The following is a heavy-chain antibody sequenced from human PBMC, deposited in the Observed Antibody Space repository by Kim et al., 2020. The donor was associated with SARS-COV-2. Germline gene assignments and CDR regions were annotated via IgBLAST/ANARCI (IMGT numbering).Heavy chain of an antibody. CDR3: ARGNSGYSSSCGDY. CDR1: GFTFSSYA. J-gene: IGHJ4*02. D-gene: IGHD6-13*01. CDR2: ISYDGSNK. Sequence: GGSLRLSCAASGFTFSSYAMHWVRQAPGKGLEWVAVISYDGSNKYYADSVKGRFTISRDNSKNTLYLQMNSLRAEDTAVYYCARGNSGYSSSCGDYWGQGTLVTVSS. V-gene: IGHV3-30*04.